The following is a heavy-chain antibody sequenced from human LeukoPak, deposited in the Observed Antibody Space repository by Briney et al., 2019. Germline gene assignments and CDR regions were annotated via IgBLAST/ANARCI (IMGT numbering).Heavy chain of an antibody. J-gene: IGHJ4*02. CDR1: GGTFSSYA. D-gene: IGHD5-18*01. CDR3: ARLGTAMVFDY. CDR2: IIPILGIA. Sequence: GASVKVSCKASGGTFSSYAVSWVRQAPGQGLEWMGRIIPILGIANYAQKFQGRVTITADKSTSTAYMELSSLRSEDTAVYYCARLGTAMVFDYWGQGTLVTVSS. V-gene: IGHV1-69*04.